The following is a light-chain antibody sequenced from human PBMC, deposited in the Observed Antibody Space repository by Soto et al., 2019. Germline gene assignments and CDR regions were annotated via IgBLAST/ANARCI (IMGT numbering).Light chain of an antibody. V-gene: IGLV2-14*01. CDR1: SSEVGGYNY. CDR3: SSYTSSSTRGV. CDR2: DVS. Sequence: QSVLTQPASVSGSPGQSITISCTGTSSEVGGYNYVSWYQQHPGKAPKPMIYDVSNRPSGVSNRFSGSKSGNTASLTISGLQAEDEADYYCSSYTSSSTRGVFGTGTKVTVL. J-gene: IGLJ1*01.